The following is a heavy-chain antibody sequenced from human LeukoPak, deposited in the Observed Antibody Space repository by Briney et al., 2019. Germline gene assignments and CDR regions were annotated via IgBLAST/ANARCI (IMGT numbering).Heavy chain of an antibody. Sequence: SETLSLTCAVSGYSISSGHWWSWVRPPPGKGLEWIGEIHHGGSTNYNPSLKSRVTISVDKSKNQFSLKLDSVTAADTAVYHCARIDYYSADYWGQGTLVTVSS. V-gene: IGHV4-4*02. CDR3: ARIDYYSADY. CDR1: GYSISSGHW. D-gene: IGHD3-22*01. J-gene: IGHJ4*02. CDR2: IHHGGST.